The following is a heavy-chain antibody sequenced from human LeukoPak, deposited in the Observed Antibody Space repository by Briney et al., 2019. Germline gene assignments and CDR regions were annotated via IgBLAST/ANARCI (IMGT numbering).Heavy chain of an antibody. D-gene: IGHD3-3*01. V-gene: IGHV4-39*07. J-gene: IGHJ4*02. Sequence: SETLSLTCTVSGGSISSSSYYWGWIRQPPGKGLEWIGSIYYSGSTYYNPSLKSRVTISVDMSKNQFSLKLSSVTAADTAVYYCARGLMGPIFGVVTPYYFDYWGQGTLVTVSS. CDR3: ARGLMGPIFGVVTPYYFDY. CDR2: IYYSGST. CDR1: GGSISSSSYY.